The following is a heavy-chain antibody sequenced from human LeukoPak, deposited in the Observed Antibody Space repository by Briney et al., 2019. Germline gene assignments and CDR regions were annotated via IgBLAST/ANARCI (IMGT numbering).Heavy chain of an antibody. Sequence: GGSLRLSCAASGFSFTSYAMNWVRQAPGKGLEWVATISNSGGSTYYADSVKGRFAISRDNSKNTQYLQMNSLRAEDTAVYYCATDLYSNSPDYWGQGTLVTVSS. CDR1: GFSFTSYA. D-gene: IGHD6-6*01. J-gene: IGHJ4*02. V-gene: IGHV3-23*01. CDR3: ATDLYSNSPDY. CDR2: ISNSGGST.